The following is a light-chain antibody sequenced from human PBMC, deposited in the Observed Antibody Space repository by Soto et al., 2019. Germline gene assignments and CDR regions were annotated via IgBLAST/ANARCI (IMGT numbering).Light chain of an antibody. Sequence: DVVMTQSPLSLPVTLGQPASISCRSSQSLVTSDGNTYLNWFQQRPGHSPRRLIYNVSNRDSGVPDIFSGSESGTDFTLKISRVEAEDVGVYYCMQGTHWPYTFGQGTKLEIK. J-gene: IGKJ2*01. CDR1: QSLVTSDGNTY. CDR3: MQGTHWPYT. CDR2: NVS. V-gene: IGKV2-30*01.